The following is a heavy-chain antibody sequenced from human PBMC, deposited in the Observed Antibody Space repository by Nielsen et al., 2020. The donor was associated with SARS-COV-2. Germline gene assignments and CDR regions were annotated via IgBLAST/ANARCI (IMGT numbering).Heavy chain of an antibody. J-gene: IGHJ5*02. D-gene: IGHD6-13*01. V-gene: IGHV3-7*03. CDR2: IKHDGSEM. Sequence: GESLKISCAASGFPFSSYEMNWVRQAPGKALEWVANIKHDGSEMYYVDSVKGRFIISRDSANSSLYLQMNSLRVEDTALYYCAREPIAADHWGQGTLVTVSS. CDR3: AREPIAADH. CDR1: GFPFSSYE.